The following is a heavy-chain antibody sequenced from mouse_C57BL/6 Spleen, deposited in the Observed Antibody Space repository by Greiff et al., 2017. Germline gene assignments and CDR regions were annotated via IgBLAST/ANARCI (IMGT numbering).Heavy chain of an antibody. D-gene: IGHD4-1*01. J-gene: IGHJ3*01. CDR2: IDPETGGT. CDR3: TRAELGRSFAY. Sequence: QVQLQQSGAELVRPGASVTLSCKASGYTFTDYEMNWVKQTPVHGLEWIGAIDPETGGTAYNQKFKGKAILTADKSSSTAYMELRSLTSEDSAVYYCTRAELGRSFAYWGQGTLVTVSA. V-gene: IGHV1-15*01. CDR1: GYTFTDYE.